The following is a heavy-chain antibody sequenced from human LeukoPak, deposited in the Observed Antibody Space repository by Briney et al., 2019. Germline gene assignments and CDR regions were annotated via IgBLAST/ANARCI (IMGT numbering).Heavy chain of an antibody. J-gene: IGHJ1*01. Sequence: GGSLRLSCTASGFTVRTHSMSWVRQAPGKGLEWVLVIYNGGSTYYADSVNGRFTISRDSSKKTLFLQRNSQRAVDTALYYWASAREYCGSAECYDYFQFWGQGSLVTVSS. CDR3: ASAREYCGSAECYDYFQF. CDR1: GFTVRTHS. V-gene: IGHV3-53*01. D-gene: IGHD2-21*01. CDR2: IYNGGST.